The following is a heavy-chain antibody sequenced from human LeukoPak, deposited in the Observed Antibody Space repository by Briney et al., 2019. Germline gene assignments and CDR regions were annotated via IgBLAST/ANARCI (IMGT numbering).Heavy chain of an antibody. CDR2: INHSGST. CDR1: GDSISGYY. CDR3: ASLTTVTTY. Sequence: SETLSLTCTVSGDSISGYYWSWIRQPPGKGLEWIGEINHSGSTNYNPSLKSRVTISVDTSKNQFSLKLNSVTAADTAVYYCASLTTVTTYWGQGNLVTVSS. D-gene: IGHD4-17*01. J-gene: IGHJ4*02. V-gene: IGHV4-34*01.